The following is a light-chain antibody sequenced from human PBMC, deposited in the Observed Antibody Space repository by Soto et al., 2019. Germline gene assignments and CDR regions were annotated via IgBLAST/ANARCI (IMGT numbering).Light chain of an antibody. V-gene: IGLV2-14*03. CDR3: SSYTSSSTLV. CDR1: SGDVGGYTY. CDR2: DVS. J-gene: IGLJ2*01. Sequence: QSALTQPASVSGSPGQSITISCTGTSGDVGGYTYVSWYQQHPGKAPKLIIYDVSNRPSGVSNRFSGSKSGNTASLTISGLQAEDKADYYCSSYTSSSTLVFGGGTKLTVL.